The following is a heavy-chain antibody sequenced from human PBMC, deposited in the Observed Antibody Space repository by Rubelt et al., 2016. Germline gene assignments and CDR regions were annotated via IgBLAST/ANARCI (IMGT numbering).Heavy chain of an antibody. J-gene: IGHJ4*02. Sequence: EVQLVESGGGLVKPGGSLRLSCTASGFTFSNAWMTWVRQASGKGLEWVGRLKSKTDGETTDYAAPVQGRFTISRDDSKNMVYLQMNNLKNEDTAVYYCTATDWGYWGQGTLVTVSS. CDR1: GFTFSNAW. CDR3: TATDWGY. D-gene: IGHD7-27*01. CDR2: LKSKTDGETT. V-gene: IGHV3-15*01.